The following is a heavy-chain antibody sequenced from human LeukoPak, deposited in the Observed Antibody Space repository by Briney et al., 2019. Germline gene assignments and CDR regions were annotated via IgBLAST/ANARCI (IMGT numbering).Heavy chain of an antibody. J-gene: IGHJ5*02. Sequence: ASVKVSCKASGYTFTSYGITWVRQAPGQGLGWMGWINTYNGNTNYAQKLQGRVTMTTDTSTSTAYMDLRSLRSDDTAVYYCAREPTGLGLDPWGQGTLVTVSS. CDR3: AREPTGLGLDP. V-gene: IGHV1-18*01. D-gene: IGHD4-17*01. CDR1: GYTFTSYG. CDR2: INTYNGNT.